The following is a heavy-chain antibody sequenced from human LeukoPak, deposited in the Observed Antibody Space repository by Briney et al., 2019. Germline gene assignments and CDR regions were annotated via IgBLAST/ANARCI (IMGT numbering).Heavy chain of an antibody. J-gene: IGHJ4*02. CDR3: ARVARVCYGSEIDY. Sequence: GASVKVSCKASGYTFTGYYMHWVRQAPGQGLEWMGWINPNSGGTNYAQKFQGRVTMTRDTSISTAYMELSRLRSDDTAVYYCARVARVCYGSEIDYWGQGTLVTVSS. V-gene: IGHV1-2*02. CDR1: GYTFTGYY. CDR2: INPNSGGT. D-gene: IGHD3-10*01.